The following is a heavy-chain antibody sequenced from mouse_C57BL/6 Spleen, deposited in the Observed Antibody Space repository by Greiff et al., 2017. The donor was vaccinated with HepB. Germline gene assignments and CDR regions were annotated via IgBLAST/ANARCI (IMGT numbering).Heavy chain of an antibody. CDR1: GYTFTSYW. D-gene: IGHD2-13*01. V-gene: IGHV1-5*01. J-gene: IGHJ1*03. CDR2: IYPGNSDT. CDR3: TREGLLGPYWYFDV. Sequence: EVQLQQSGTVLARPGASVKMSCKTSGYTFTSYWMHWVKQRPGQGLEWIGAIYPGNSDTSYNQKFKGKAKLTAVTSASTAYMELSSLTNEDSAVYYCTREGLLGPYWYFDVWGTGTTVTVSS.